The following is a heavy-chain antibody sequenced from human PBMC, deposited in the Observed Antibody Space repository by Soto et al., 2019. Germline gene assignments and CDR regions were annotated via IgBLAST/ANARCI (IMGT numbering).Heavy chain of an antibody. Sequence: QVQLVQSGAEVKKPGASVKVSCKASGYTFTSYGISWVRQAPGQGLEWMGWISAYNGNTNYAQKLQGRVTMTTDTPTSTAYRELRSLSSDATAVYYCARDPWFSVSYYVGFDYWGQGTLVTVSS. CDR3: ARDPWFSVSYYVGFDY. V-gene: IGHV1-18*01. J-gene: IGHJ4*02. CDR1: GYTFTSYG. D-gene: IGHD1-26*01. CDR2: ISAYNGNT.